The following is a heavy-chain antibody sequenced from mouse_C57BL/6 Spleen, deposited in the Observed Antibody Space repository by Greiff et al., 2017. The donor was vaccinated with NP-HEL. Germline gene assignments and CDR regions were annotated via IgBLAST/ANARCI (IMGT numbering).Heavy chain of an antibody. Sequence: QVHVKQSGAELAKPGASVKLSCKASGYTFTSYWMHWVKQRPGQGLEWIGYINPSSGYTKYNQKFKDKATLTADKSSSTAYMQLSSLTYEDSAVYYCARSVYGSSYEYAMDYWGEGTSVTVSS. CDR3: ARSVYGSSYEYAMDY. CDR2: INPSSGYT. V-gene: IGHV1-7*01. CDR1: GYTFTSYW. J-gene: IGHJ4*01. D-gene: IGHD1-1*01.